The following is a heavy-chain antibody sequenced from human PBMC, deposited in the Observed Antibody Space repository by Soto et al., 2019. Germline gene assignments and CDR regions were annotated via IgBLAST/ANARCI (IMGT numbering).Heavy chain of an antibody. J-gene: IGHJ6*02. D-gene: IGHD4-4*01. V-gene: IGHV4-39*01. CDR1: GGSISSNTYY. Sequence: LSLTCTVSGGSISSNTYYWAWIRQPPGKGLEWIGSIFYSGSTYYNPSLKSRVTISVDTSKNQFSLKLSSVTAADTAVYFCARYSSGRYYYYGMDVWGQGTTVTVSS. CDR3: ARYSSGRYYYYGMDV. CDR2: IFYSGST.